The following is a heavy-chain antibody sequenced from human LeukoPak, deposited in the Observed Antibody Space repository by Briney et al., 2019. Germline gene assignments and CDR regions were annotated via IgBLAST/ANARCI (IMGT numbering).Heavy chain of an antibody. J-gene: IGHJ4*02. CDR2: IYYSGST. D-gene: IGHD3-22*01. CDR1: GGSISSSSYY. CDR3: AREIQYYDSSGYYSEALGD. V-gene: IGHV4-39*07. Sequence: PSETLSLTCTVSGGSISSSSYYWGWIRQPPGKGLEWIGSIYYSGSTYYNPSLKSRVTISVDTSKNQFSLKLSSVTAADTAVYYCAREIQYYDSSGYYSEALGDWGQGTLVTVSS.